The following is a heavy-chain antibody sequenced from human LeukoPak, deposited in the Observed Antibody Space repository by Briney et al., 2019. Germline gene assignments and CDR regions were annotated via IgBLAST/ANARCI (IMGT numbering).Heavy chain of an antibody. D-gene: IGHD4-23*01. CDR2: IDPSDSYT. Sequence: GESLKISCKGSAYNFANYWISWVRQMPGKGLERMGRIDPSDSYTDYSPSFQGHVTLSVDKSINTAYLQWSGLKASGTATYYCARDQSGGSTFWYFDLWGRGTLVTVSS. CDR1: AYNFANYW. J-gene: IGHJ2*01. CDR3: ARDQSGGSTFWYFDL. V-gene: IGHV5-10-1*01.